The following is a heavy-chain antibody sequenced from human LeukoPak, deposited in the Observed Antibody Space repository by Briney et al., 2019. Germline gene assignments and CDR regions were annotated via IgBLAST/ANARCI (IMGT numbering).Heavy chain of an antibody. V-gene: IGHV1-18*01. D-gene: IGHD6-13*01. CDR2: ISAYNGNT. J-gene: IGHJ4*02. CDR3: AREAAAGPHFDY. Sequence: MGWISAYNGNTNYAQKLQGRVTMTTDTSTSTAYMELRSLRSDDTAVYYCAREAAAGPHFDYWGQGTLVTVSS.